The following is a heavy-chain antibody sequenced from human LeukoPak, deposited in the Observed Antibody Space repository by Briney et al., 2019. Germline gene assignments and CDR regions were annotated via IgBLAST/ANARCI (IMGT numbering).Heavy chain of an antibody. J-gene: IGHJ6*03. V-gene: IGHV3-49*04. CDR2: IRSKAYGGTT. D-gene: IGHD2-2*01. Sequence: QPGGSLRLSCAASGFTFNTYAMSWVRQAPGKGLEWVGFIRSKAYGGTTEYAASVKGRFTISRDDSKSIAYLQMNSLKTEDTAVYYCTRIVVVPAAPYYYYYMDVWGKGTTVTVSS. CDR1: GFTFNTYA. CDR3: TRIVVVPAAPYYYYYMDV.